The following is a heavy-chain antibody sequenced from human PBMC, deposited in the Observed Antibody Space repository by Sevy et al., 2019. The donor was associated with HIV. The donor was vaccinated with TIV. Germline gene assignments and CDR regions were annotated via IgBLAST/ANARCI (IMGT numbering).Heavy chain of an antibody. V-gene: IGHV1-8*01. Sequence: ASVKVSCKASGYTFTSYDINWVRQATGQGLEWMGWMNPNSGNTGYAQKFQGRVTMTRNTSISTAYMELSSLRSEDTAVYYCARKVQLPTTHYYYYYGMDVWGQGTTVTVSS. CDR2: MNPNSGNT. D-gene: IGHD2-2*01. CDR3: ARKVQLPTTHYYYYYGMDV. CDR1: GYTFTSYD. J-gene: IGHJ6*02.